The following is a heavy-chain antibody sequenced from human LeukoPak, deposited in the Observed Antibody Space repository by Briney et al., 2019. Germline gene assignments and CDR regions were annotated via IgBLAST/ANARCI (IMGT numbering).Heavy chain of an antibody. J-gene: IGHJ4*02. D-gene: IGHD2-15*01. V-gene: IGHV4-39*01. CDR2: IGYSGNT. CDR3: ARRDRGLPFHY. CDR1: GGSISSDAYY. Sequence: SETLSLTCAVSGGSISSDAYYWGWIRQPPGKGLEWIGTIGYSGNTYYNPSVQSRVTISVDTSKIQFSLRLHSVTAADTAVYYCARRDRGLPFHYWGQGTLVTVSS.